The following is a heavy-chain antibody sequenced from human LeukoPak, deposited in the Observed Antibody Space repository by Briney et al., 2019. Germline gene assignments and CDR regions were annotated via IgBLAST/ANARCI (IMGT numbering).Heavy chain of an antibody. CDR2: IKQDGSEK. CDR1: GFTFSSYW. D-gene: IGHD3-22*01. J-gene: IGHJ6*03. Sequence: GGSLRLSCAASGFTFSSYWMSWVRQAPGKGLEWVANIKQDGSEKYYVDSVKGRFTISRDNAKNSLYLQMNSLRAEDTAVYYCARGPHIVVATLYYYYMDVWGKGTTVTVSS. V-gene: IGHV3-7*01. CDR3: ARGPHIVVATLYYYYMDV.